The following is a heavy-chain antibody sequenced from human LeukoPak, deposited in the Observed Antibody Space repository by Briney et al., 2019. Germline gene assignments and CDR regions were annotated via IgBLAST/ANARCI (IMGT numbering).Heavy chain of an antibody. CDR3: AREGTFPDY. CDR1: GFTFNTYS. CDR2: ISYDGSNK. J-gene: IGHJ4*02. Sequence: PGGSLRLSCAASGFTFNTYSMYCVRQAPGKGLEWVAVISYDGSNKFSADSVKGRFTISRDNSKNTLYLQINSLRVEDTAVYYCAREGTFPDYWGQGTLVTVSS. D-gene: IGHD1-1*01. V-gene: IGHV3-30*04.